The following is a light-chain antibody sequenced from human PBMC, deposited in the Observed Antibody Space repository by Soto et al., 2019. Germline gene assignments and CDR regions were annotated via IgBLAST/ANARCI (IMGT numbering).Light chain of an antibody. J-gene: IGLJ3*02. CDR1: SSDVGGYNY. CDR2: DVS. CDR3: GSYAGSYPGV. Sequence: QSALTQPRSVSGSPGQSVTISCTGTSSDVGGYNYVSWYQQHPGKAPKLMIYDVSKRPSGVPDRFSGSKSGNTASLTISGLQAEDEADYYCGSYAGSYPGVFGGGTKLTVL. V-gene: IGLV2-11*01.